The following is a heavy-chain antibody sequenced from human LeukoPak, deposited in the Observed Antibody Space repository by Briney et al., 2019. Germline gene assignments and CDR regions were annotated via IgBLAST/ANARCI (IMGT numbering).Heavy chain of an antibody. V-gene: IGHV3-7*01. Sequence: PGGSLRLSCAVSGFSFSSYWMSWVREAPGKGLEWVANIKQNGGEKYYVDSVKGRFTISRDNAMNSLYLEMNSLRAEDSAVYYCARGRGSSGVYYMDVWGKGTTVTVSS. J-gene: IGHJ6*03. CDR2: IKQNGGEK. CDR3: ARGRGSSGVYYMDV. CDR1: GFSFSSYW. D-gene: IGHD6-6*01.